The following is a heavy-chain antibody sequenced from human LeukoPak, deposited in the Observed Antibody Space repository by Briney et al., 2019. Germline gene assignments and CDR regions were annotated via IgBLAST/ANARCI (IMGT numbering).Heavy chain of an antibody. V-gene: IGHV4-34*01. Sequence: PSETLSLTCAVYGGSFSGYYWSWIRQPPGKGLEWIGEINHSGSTNYNPSLKCRVTISVDTSKNQFSLKLSSVTAADTAVYYCARSSGFAYWGQGTLVTVSS. D-gene: IGHD6-19*01. CDR1: GGSFSGYY. J-gene: IGHJ4*02. CDR3: ARSSGFAY. CDR2: INHSGST.